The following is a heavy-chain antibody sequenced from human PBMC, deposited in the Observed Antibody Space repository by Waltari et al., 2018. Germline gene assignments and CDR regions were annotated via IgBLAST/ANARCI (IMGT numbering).Heavy chain of an antibody. V-gene: IGHV3-7*03. CDR1: GFTFRSNW. CDR3: ARDFNWGWDF. J-gene: IGHJ4*02. Sequence: EVQLVDSGGGLVQPGGSLRPACAASGFTFRSNWMSWVRQAPGRGLEWLANIKPDGSQQYYVDSVRGRFSISRDNAKNSLYLQLNSLRAEDTAIYYCARDFNWGWDFWGQGTLVTVSS. D-gene: IGHD7-27*01. CDR2: IKPDGSQQ.